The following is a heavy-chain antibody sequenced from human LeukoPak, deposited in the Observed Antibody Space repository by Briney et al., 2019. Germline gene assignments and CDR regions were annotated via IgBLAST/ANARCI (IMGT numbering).Heavy chain of an antibody. Sequence: GGSLRLSCAASGFTFTNYWMSWVRQAPGKGLELVANIKQDRSEKYYVDSVKGRFTISRDNAKNSLYLQMNSLRAEDTAVYYCARLREIPVFGVVTKSTSYFDYWDQGTLVTVSS. CDR1: GFTFTNYW. CDR2: IKQDRSEK. V-gene: IGHV3-7*01. CDR3: ARLREIPVFGVVTKSTSYFDY. J-gene: IGHJ4*02. D-gene: IGHD3-3*01.